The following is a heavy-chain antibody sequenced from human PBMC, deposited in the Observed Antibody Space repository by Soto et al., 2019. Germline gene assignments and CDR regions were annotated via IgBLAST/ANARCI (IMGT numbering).Heavy chain of an antibody. V-gene: IGHV1-18*04. Sequence: AAGKVSCKGSGYTFTSYGISWVRQAPGQGLEWMGWISAYNGNTNYAQKLQGRVTMTTDTSTSTAYMELRSLRSDDTAVYYCAREFYTTKYYYYGMDVWGQGTTVTVSS. CDR1: GYTFTSYG. D-gene: IGHD3-16*01. CDR2: ISAYNGNT. CDR3: AREFYTTKYYYYGMDV. J-gene: IGHJ6*02.